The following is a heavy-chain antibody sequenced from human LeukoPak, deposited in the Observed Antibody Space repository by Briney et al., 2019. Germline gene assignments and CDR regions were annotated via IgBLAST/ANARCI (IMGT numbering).Heavy chain of an antibody. CDR1: GFTFSDHY. CDR3: VRVGFREFDP. J-gene: IGHJ5*02. D-gene: IGHD3-10*01. CDR2: TRKKVNGYTT. Sequence: PGRSLRLSCAASGFTFSDHYMDWVRQAHGKGLGWVGRTRKKVNGYTTEYAASVKGRFTISRDDSKSSLYLQMNSLKTEDTAVYYCVRVGFREFDPWGQGTLVSVSS. V-gene: IGHV3-72*01.